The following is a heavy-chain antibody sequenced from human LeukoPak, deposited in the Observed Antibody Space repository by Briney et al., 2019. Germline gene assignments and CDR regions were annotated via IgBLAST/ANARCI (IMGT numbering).Heavy chain of an antibody. CDR3: ATTTYYYDSSGYYFLDY. CDR2: IDTSGST. CDR1: GDSIGSYY. Sequence: SETLSLTCTVSGDSIGSYYWSWIQQPAGKGLEWIGRIDTSGSTNYNPSLKSRVTMSVDTSKNQFSLELSSVTAADTAVYYCATTTYYYDSSGYYFLDYWGQGTLVTVPS. V-gene: IGHV4-4*07. J-gene: IGHJ4*02. D-gene: IGHD3-22*01.